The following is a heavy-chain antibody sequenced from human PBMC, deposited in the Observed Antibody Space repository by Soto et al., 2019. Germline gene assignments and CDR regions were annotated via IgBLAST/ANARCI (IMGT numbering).Heavy chain of an antibody. CDR3: ARDLRPRYGKWFDP. V-gene: IGHV4-59*01. CDR1: GGSISTYY. J-gene: IGHJ5*02. D-gene: IGHD3-10*01. Sequence: KPSETLSLTCTVSGGSISTYYWSWIRQPPGKGLEWIGYIYYNENINYNPSLKSRVTISVDTSKNQFSLKLSSVTAADTAVYYCARDLRPRYGKWFDPWGQGTLVTVSS. CDR2: IYYNENI.